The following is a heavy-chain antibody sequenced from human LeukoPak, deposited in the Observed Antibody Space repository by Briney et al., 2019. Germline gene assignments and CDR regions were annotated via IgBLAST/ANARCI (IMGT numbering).Heavy chain of an antibody. CDR1: GYTFTGYY. Sequence: ASVKVSCKASGYTFTGYYMHWVRQAPGQGLEWMGWINPNSGGTNYAQKFQGRVTMTRDTSISTAYMELSRLRSDDTAVYYCARDYGSGSYYNVRLDYWGQGTLVTVSS. J-gene: IGHJ4*02. D-gene: IGHD3-10*01. CDR2: INPNSGGT. V-gene: IGHV1-2*02. CDR3: ARDYGSGSYYNVRLDY.